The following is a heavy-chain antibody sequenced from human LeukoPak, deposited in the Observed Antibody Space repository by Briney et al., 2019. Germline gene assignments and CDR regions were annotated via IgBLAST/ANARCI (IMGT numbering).Heavy chain of an antibody. V-gene: IGHV4-39*01. CDR3: ARLRDYYYIYMDV. CDR2: IYYSGST. J-gene: IGHJ6*03. Sequence: SETLSLTCTVSGGSISSSSYYWGWIRQPPGKGLEWIGSIYYSGSTYYNPSLKSRVTISVDTSKNQFSLKLSSVTAADTAVYYCARLRDYYYIYMDVWGKGTTVTISS. CDR1: GGSISSSSYY.